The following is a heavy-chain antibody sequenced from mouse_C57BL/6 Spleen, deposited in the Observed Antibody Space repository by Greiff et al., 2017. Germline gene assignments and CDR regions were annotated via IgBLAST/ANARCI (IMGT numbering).Heavy chain of an antibody. Sequence: DVKLVESEGGLVQPGSSMKLSCTASGFTFSDYYMAWVRQVPEKGLEWVANINYDGSSTYYLDSLKSRFIISRDNAKNILYLQMSSLKSEDTATYYCARASAYYSNYGYAMDYWGQGTSVTVSS. D-gene: IGHD2-5*01. V-gene: IGHV5-16*01. CDR1: GFTFSDYY. CDR2: INYDGSST. CDR3: ARASAYYSNYGYAMDY. J-gene: IGHJ4*01.